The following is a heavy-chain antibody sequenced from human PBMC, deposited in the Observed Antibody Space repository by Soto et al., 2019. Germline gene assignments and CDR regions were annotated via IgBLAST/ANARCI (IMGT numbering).Heavy chain of an antibody. D-gene: IGHD3-10*01. Sequence: GGSLRLSCAASGFTFSSYGMHWVRQAPGKGLEWVAVIWYDGSNKYYADSVKGRFTISRDNSKNTLYLQMNSLRAEDTAVYYCARAEGGFSGSWSYHYGMDVWGQGTTVTVSS. V-gene: IGHV3-33*01. J-gene: IGHJ6*02. CDR3: ARAEGGFSGSWSYHYGMDV. CDR2: IWYDGSNK. CDR1: GFTFSSYG.